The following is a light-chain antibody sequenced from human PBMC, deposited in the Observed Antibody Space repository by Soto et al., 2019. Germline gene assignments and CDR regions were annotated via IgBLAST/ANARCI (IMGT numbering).Light chain of an antibody. V-gene: IGKV3-20*01. Sequence: EIVLTHSPGTLALSPGERATLSCRASQSVSNNYLAWYQQKPGQAPRLLIYGASNRATGIPDRFSGSGSGTDFTLTISRLEPEDFAVYYCQQYGSSLITFGQGTRLEIK. CDR1: QSVSNNY. CDR3: QQYGSSLIT. CDR2: GAS. J-gene: IGKJ5*01.